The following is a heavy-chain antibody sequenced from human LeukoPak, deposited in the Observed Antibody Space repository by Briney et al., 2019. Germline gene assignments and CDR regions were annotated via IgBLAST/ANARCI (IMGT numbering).Heavy chain of an antibody. CDR1: GFTFSSYA. CDR2: ISGSGGST. D-gene: IGHD3-22*01. Sequence: GGFLTLSCAAPGFTFSSYAMSWVRPAPGQGLEWGSAISGSGGSTYYADSVKGRFTISRDNSKNTLYLQMGSLRAEDMAVYYCASGGTTYYYDSRFDYWGQGTLVTVSS. V-gene: IGHV3-23*01. J-gene: IGHJ4*02. CDR3: ASGGTTYYYDSRFDY.